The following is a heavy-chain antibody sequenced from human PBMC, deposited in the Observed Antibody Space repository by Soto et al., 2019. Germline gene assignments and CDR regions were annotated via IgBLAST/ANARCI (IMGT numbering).Heavy chain of an antibody. V-gene: IGHV5-51*01. J-gene: IGHJ6*02. CDR3: ARTSAAGKYYYGMDV. D-gene: IGHD6-13*01. CDR1: GDSVSSYW. Sequence: LGESLKISCKGSGDSVSSYWIGWVRQMHGKGLEWMGIIYPGDSDTRYSPSFQGQVTISADKSISTAYLQWSSLKASDTAMYYCARTSAAGKYYYGMDVWGQGTTVTVSS. CDR2: IYPGDSDT.